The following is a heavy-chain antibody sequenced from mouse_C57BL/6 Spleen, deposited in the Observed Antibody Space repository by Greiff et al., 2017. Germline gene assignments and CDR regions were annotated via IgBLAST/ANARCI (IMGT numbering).Heavy chain of an antibody. J-gene: IGHJ1*03. D-gene: IGHD2-3*01. CDR2: INYDGSST. CDR1: GFTFSDYY. CDR3: ARHDGYYWYFDV. Sequence: EVQVVESEGGLVQPGSSMKLSCTASGFTFSDYYMAWVRPVPDKGLEWVANINYDGSSTYYLDSLKSRFIISRDNAKNVRYLQRSSLKYEDTATYDCARHDGYYWYFDVWGTGTTVTVSS. V-gene: IGHV5-16*01.